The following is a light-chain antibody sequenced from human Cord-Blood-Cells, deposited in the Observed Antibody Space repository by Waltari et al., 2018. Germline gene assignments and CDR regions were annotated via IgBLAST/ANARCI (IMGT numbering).Light chain of an antibody. CDR2: WAS. CDR1: PSVLYSSNNKNY. J-gene: IGKJ2*01. V-gene: IGKV4-1*01. CDR3: QQYYSTPYT. Sequence: DIVMTLSPDSLAVSLGERATINCKSSPSVLYSSNNKNYLAWYQQKPGQPPKLLIYWASTRESGVPDRFSGSGSGTEFALTISSLQAEDVAVYYCQQYYSTPYTFGQGTKLEIK.